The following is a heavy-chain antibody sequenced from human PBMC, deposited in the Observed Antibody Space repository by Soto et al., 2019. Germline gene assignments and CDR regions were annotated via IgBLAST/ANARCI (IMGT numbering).Heavy chain of an antibody. Sequence: ASVKVSCKASGGTFSSYAISWVRQAPGQGLEWMGGIIPILGTANYAQKFQGRVTITADESTSTAYMELSSLRSEDTAVYYCARRRGYSSYGMDVWGQGTTVTVSS. D-gene: IGHD5-12*01. CDR1: GGTFSSYA. CDR3: ARRRGYSSYGMDV. CDR2: IIPILGTA. V-gene: IGHV1-69*13. J-gene: IGHJ6*02.